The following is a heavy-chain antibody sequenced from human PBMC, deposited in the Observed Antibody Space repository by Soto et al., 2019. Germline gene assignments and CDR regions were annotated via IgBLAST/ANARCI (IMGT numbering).Heavy chain of an antibody. CDR1: GGSISSSSYY. V-gene: IGHV4-39*01. Sequence: QLQLQESGPGLVKPSETLSLTCTVSGGSISSSSYYWGWIHQPPGKGLEWIGSIYYSGSTYYNPSLKSRVTISVDTSKNQFSLKLSSVTAADTAVYYCARQIAGGYFDYWGQGTLVTVSS. CDR2: IYYSGST. CDR3: ARQIAGGYFDY. D-gene: IGHD2-15*01. J-gene: IGHJ4*02.